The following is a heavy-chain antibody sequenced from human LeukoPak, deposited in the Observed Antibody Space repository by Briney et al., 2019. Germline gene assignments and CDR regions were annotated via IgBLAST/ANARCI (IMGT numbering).Heavy chain of an antibody. CDR1: GFTFSSYA. CDR2: ISYDGSNK. CDR3: AYYGSNY. J-gene: IGHJ4*02. V-gene: IGHV3-30-3*01. D-gene: IGHD3-10*01. Sequence: PGRSLRLSCAASGFTFSSYATHWVRQAPGKGLEWVAVISYDGSNKYYADSVKGRFTISRDNSKNTLYLQMNSLRAEDTAVYYCAYYGSNYWGQGTLVTVSS.